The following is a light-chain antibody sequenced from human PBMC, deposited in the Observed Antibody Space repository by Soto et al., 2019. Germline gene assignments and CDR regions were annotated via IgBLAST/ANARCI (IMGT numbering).Light chain of an antibody. J-gene: IGLJ2*01. CDR2: DNN. CDR1: SSNIGNNY. CDR3: GTWDSRLGAVV. V-gene: IGLV1-51*01. Sequence: QSVLTQPPSVSAAPGQKVTISCSGSSSNIGNNYVSWYQQLPGTAPKLLIYDNNKRPSGIPDRFSGSKSGTSATPGIAGLQAGDEADYYCGTWDSRLGAVVFGGGTKLTVL.